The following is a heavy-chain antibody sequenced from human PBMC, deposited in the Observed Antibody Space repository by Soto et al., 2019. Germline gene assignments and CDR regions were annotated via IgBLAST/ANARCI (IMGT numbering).Heavy chain of an antibody. D-gene: IGHD2-15*01. CDR2: IYYSGST. CDR3: ARETTCSGGSCYLDY. V-gene: IGHV4-39*01. J-gene: IGHJ4*02. CDR1: GGSISSRSYY. Sequence: QLQLQESGPGLVKPSETLSLTCTVSGGSISSRSYYWGWIRQPPGKGLEWIGRIYYSGSTYYNASLMGRVTISVDTSENQFSLSLSSVTAADTAVYYCARETTCSGGSCYLDYWGQGTLVTVSS.